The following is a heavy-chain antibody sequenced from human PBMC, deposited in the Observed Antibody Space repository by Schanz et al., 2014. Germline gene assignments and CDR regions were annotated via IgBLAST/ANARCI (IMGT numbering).Heavy chain of an antibody. CDR1: GFTFSTYS. Sequence: EVQLVESGGGLVQPGGSLRLSCAASGFTFSTYSMNWVRQAPGKGLEWVSYISRSSSTIYYADSVKGRFTISRDNAKNSLYLQMNSLRDEDTAVYYCARGPDYGSGSYSSYWGQGTLVTVSS. D-gene: IGHD3-10*01. CDR3: ARGPDYGSGSYSSY. CDR2: ISRSSSTI. J-gene: IGHJ4*02. V-gene: IGHV3-48*02.